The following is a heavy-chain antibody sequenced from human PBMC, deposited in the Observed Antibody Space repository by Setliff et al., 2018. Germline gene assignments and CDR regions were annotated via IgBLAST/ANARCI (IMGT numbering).Heavy chain of an antibody. CDR3: ARTCSGSGCYAGLES. CDR2: IWDDGVKK. Sequence: LRLSCAASGFTFSSYRMHWVRQAPGKGLEWVAVIWDDGVKKYHADSVKGRFTISRDNSKNTLYLQMNSLRPEDTAVYYCARTCSGSGCYAGLESWGQGTPVTVSS. V-gene: IGHV3-33*08. D-gene: IGHD2-15*01. CDR1: GFTFSSYR. J-gene: IGHJ4*02.